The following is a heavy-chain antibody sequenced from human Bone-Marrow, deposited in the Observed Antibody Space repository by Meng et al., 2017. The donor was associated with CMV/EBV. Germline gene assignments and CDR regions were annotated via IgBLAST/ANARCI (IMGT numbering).Heavy chain of an antibody. CDR1: GFTFSSYA. Sequence: GESLKISCAASGFTFSSYAMHWVRQAPGKGLEWVAVISYDGSNKYHAASVKGRFTISRDNSKNPLYLQMNSLRAGDTAVYYCARVVAVACLFDYWGQGTLVTVSS. V-gene: IGHV3-30-3*01. D-gene: IGHD6-19*01. CDR3: ARVVAVACLFDY. CDR2: ISYDGSNK. J-gene: IGHJ4*02.